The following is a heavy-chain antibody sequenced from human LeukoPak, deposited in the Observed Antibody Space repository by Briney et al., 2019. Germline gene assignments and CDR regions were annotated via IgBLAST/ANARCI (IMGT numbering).Heavy chain of an antibody. Sequence: SETLSLTCTVSGDSISSGTHYWGWIRQPPGRGLEWLGTIYSTGTTFYNSSLKSRGTISVDTSKNEFSLKLTSMTAADTAVYYCAARDYYDSSGSITGYYGMDVWGQGTTVTVSS. V-gene: IGHV4-39*01. CDR1: GDSISSGTHY. J-gene: IGHJ6*02. CDR2: IYSTGTT. D-gene: IGHD3-22*01. CDR3: AARDYYDSSGSITGYYGMDV.